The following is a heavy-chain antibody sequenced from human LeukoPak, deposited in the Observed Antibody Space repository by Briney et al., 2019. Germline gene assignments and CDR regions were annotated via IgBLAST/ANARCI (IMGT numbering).Heavy chain of an antibody. V-gene: IGHV1-46*01. CDR2: INPSGGST. D-gene: IGHD1-26*01. Sequence: ASVKVSCKASGYTFTSYGISWVRQAPGQGLEWMGIINPSGGSTSYAQKFQGRVTMTRDTSTSTVYMELSSLRSEDTAVYYCARVVGAAMGYFDYWGQGTLVTVSS. CDR1: GYTFTSYG. J-gene: IGHJ4*02. CDR3: ARVVGAAMGYFDY.